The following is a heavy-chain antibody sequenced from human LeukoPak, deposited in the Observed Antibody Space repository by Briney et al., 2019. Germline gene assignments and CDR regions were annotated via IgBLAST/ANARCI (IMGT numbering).Heavy chain of an antibody. J-gene: IGHJ4*02. CDR1: GYTFTSYY. V-gene: IGHV1-46*01. D-gene: IGHD6-6*01. CDR3: ARAPSSIAAPTYYFDY. Sequence: ASVKVSCKASGYTFTSYYMHWVRQAPGQGLEWMGIINPSGGSTSYAQKFQGRVTMTRDTSTSTVYMELSSLRSEDTAVYYCARAPSSIAAPTYYFDYWGQGTLVTVSS. CDR2: INPSGGST.